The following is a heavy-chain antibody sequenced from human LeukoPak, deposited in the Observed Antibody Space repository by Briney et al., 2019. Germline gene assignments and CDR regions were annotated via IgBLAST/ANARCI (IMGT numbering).Heavy chain of an antibody. J-gene: IGHJ4*02. D-gene: IGHD6-13*01. CDR2: IRYDGSNK. CDR3: AKDRVAAAGTLDY. Sequence: GGSLRLSCAASGFTFSSYGMHWVRQAPGKGLEWVSFIRYDGSNKYYADSVKGRFTISRDNSKNTLYLQMNSLRAEDTAVYYCAKDRVAAAGTLDYWGQGTLVTVSS. V-gene: IGHV3-30*02. CDR1: GFTFSSYG.